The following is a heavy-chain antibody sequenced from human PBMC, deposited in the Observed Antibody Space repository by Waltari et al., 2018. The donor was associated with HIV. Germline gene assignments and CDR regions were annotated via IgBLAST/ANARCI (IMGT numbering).Heavy chain of an antibody. CDR2: ISYDGSKK. D-gene: IGHD5-12*01. V-gene: IGHV3-30-3*01. J-gene: IGHJ4*02. CDR1: GFTFSSYA. CDR3: ARDRDIVATIGNYVDY. Sequence: QVQLVESGGGVVQPGRSLRLSCAASGFTFSSYAMHWVRQAPGKGLEGVAVISYDGSKKYYADSGKGRFTISRDNSKNTLYLQMNSLRAEDTAVYYCARDRDIVATIGNYVDYWGQGTLVTVSS.